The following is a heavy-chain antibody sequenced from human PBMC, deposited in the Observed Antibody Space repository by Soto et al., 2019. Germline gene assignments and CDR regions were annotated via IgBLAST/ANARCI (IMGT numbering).Heavy chain of an antibody. CDR3: ARSIFLSSSGSYRDAFDI. CDR2: IIPILGIA. J-gene: IGHJ3*02. CDR1: GGTFSSYA. D-gene: IGHD1-26*01. Sequence: ASVKVSCKASGGTFSSYAISWVRQAPGQGLEWMGGIIPILGIANYAQKFQGRVTITADKSTSTAYMELSSLRSEDTAVYYCARSIFLSSSGSYRDAFDIWGQGTMVTGSS. V-gene: IGHV1-69*10.